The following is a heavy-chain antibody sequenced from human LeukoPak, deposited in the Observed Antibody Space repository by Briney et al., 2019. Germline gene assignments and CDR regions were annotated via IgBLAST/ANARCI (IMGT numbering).Heavy chain of an antibody. V-gene: IGHV1-18*01. CDR2: ISAYNGNT. CDR1: GGTFSSYA. D-gene: IGHD3-22*01. J-gene: IGHJ4*02. CDR3: ASSYYDSSGLLRMGY. Sequence: ASVKVSCKASGGTFSSYAISWVRQAPGQGLEWMGWISAYNGNTNYAQKLQGRVTMTTDTSTSTAYMELRSLRSDDAAVYYCASSYYDSSGLLRMGYWGQGTLVTVSS.